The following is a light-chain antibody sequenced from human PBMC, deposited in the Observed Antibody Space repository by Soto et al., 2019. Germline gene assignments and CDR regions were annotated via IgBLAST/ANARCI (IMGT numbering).Light chain of an antibody. CDR2: KAS. CDR3: QHYNSYPYT. V-gene: IGKV1-5*03. Sequence: DIQMTQSPSTLSASVGGRVTITCRASQSISVWLAWYQQKPGKAPKLLIYKASSLESAVPSRFSGSGSGTEFTLTISSLQPDDFATYYCQHYNSYPYTFGQGTKVDIK. CDR1: QSISVW. J-gene: IGKJ2*01.